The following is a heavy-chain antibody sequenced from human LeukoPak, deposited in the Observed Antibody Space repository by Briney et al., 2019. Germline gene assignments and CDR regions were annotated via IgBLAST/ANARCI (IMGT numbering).Heavy chain of an antibody. CDR2: IYYSGST. V-gene: IGHV4-59*08. J-gene: IGHJ4*02. D-gene: IGHD2-8*01. CDR1: GGSISSYY. CDR3: ARFSGEWVDY. Sequence: SETLSLTCTVSGGSISSYYWSWIRQPPGKGLGWMGYIYYSGSTNYNPSLKSRVTISVDTSKNQFSLKLSSVTAADTAVYYCARFSGEWVDYWGQGTLVTVSS.